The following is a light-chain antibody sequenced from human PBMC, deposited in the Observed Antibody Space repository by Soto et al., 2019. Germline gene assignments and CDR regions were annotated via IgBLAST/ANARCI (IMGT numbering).Light chain of an antibody. V-gene: IGKV3-15*01. CDR1: ESVGSN. CDR3: QQYNNWLT. CDR2: GAS. Sequence: EVGMTQSPATLSVSPGERATLSCRASESVGSNLAWYQQTPGQAPWLLIYGASTRATGVPARFSGSGSGTEFILTISSLQSEDFALYYCQQYNNWLTFGGGTKVEIK. J-gene: IGKJ4*01.